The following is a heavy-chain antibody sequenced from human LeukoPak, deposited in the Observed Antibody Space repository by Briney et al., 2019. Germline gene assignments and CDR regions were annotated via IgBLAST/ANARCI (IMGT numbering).Heavy chain of an antibody. V-gene: IGHV1-2*02. CDR3: ARANFLYCSSSTCLFDY. CDR1: GYTFTDYY. CDR2: INPNDGDT. D-gene: IGHD2-2*01. J-gene: IGHJ4*02. Sequence: ASVKVSCKASGYTFTDYYMHWVRQAPGQGFEWMGWINPNDGDTNYAQKFQGRVTMTRDTSISTAHMEVSRLRFDDTAVYYCARANFLYCSSSTCLFDYWGQGTLVTVSS.